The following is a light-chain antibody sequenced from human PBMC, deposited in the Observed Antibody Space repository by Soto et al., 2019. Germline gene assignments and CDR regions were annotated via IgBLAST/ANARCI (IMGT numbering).Light chain of an antibody. CDR1: QSVGSY. Sequence: EIVLTQSPATLSLSPGERATLSCRASQSVGSYLAWYPQKPGQAPRLLIYDAFNRDTGIPARFSGSGSGTDFTLTIISLEPEDVAFYYCQQRSNWPPVTFGGGTKVEIK. CDR2: DAF. J-gene: IGKJ4*01. CDR3: QQRSNWPPVT. V-gene: IGKV3-11*01.